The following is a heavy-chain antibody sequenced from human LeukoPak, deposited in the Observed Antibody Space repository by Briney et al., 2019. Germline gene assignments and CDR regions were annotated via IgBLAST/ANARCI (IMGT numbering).Heavy chain of an antibody. CDR2: VYYSGST. CDR3: ARDKGGETRASSERFDY. Sequence: SETLSLTCTVSGGSISSYYWSWIRQPPGKGLEWIGYVYYSGSTNYNPSLKSRVTISVDTSKNQFSLKLRSVTAADTAVYYCARDKGGETRASSERFDYWGQGTLVTVSS. CDR1: GGSISSYY. D-gene: IGHD2-21*01. V-gene: IGHV4-59*01. J-gene: IGHJ4*02.